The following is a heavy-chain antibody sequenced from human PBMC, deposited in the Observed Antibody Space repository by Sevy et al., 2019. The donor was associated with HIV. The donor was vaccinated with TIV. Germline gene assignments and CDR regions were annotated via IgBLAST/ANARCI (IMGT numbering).Heavy chain of an antibody. D-gene: IGHD3-16*02. CDR2: ITNDGSST. CDR1: GFTFNNYW. V-gene: IGHV3-74*01. CDR3: ARDRGLSTPFDY. Sequence: GGSLRLSCAASGFTFNNYWIHWVRQAPGKGLVWVSRITNDGSSTGYAGSVEGRFTLSRDNAKNTVYLQMDSLRAEDTAMYYSARDRGLSTPFDYWGQGALVTVSS. J-gene: IGHJ4*02.